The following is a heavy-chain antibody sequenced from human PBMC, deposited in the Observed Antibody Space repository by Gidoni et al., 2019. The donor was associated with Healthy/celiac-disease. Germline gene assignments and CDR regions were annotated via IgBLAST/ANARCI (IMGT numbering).Heavy chain of an antibody. V-gene: IGHV1-46*01. Sequence: QVQLVQSGAEVKTPGASVKVSCKASGYTFTSYYMHWVRQAPGQGLEWMGIINPSGGSTNYEQKCQGRVTRTRDTSTSTVYMELSSLRSEDTAVYYCARAEGIAAAGTPFDYWGQGTLVTVSS. CDR1: GYTFTSYY. CDR2: INPSGGST. D-gene: IGHD6-13*01. CDR3: ARAEGIAAAGTPFDY. J-gene: IGHJ4*02.